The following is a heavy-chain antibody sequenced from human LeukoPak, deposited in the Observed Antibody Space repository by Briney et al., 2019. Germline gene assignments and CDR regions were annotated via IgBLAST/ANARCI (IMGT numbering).Heavy chain of an antibody. Sequence: GRSLRLSCAASGFTFSSYGMHWVRQAPGKGLEWVSYISSSGSTIYYADSVKGRFTISRDNAKNSLYLQMNSLRAEDTAVYYCARDSYYDILTGYSHFDYWGQGTLVTVSS. V-gene: IGHV3-48*04. J-gene: IGHJ4*02. CDR3: ARDSYYDILTGYSHFDY. D-gene: IGHD3-9*01. CDR2: ISSSGSTI. CDR1: GFTFSSYG.